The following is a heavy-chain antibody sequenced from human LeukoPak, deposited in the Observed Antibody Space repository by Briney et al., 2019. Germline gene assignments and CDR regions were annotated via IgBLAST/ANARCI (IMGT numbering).Heavy chain of an antibody. CDR1: GFTFSSYA. Sequence: GGSLRLSCAASGFTFSSYAMSWVRQAPGKGLEWVSAISGSGGSTYYADSVKGRFTISRDNSKNTLYPQMNSLRAEDTAVYYCAIMTCSSTSCFFDYWGKGTLVTVSS. V-gene: IGHV3-23*01. D-gene: IGHD2-2*01. CDR3: AIMTCSSTSCFFDY. J-gene: IGHJ4*02. CDR2: ISGSGGST.